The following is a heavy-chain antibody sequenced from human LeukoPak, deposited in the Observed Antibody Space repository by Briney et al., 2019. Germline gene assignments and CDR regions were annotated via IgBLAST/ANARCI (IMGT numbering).Heavy chain of an antibody. D-gene: IGHD6-6*01. CDR3: ARESIAARPGGMFDAFDI. J-gene: IGHJ3*02. CDR1: GFTFSSYA. Sequence: GGSLRLSCAASGFTFSSYAVSWVRQAPGKGLAWVSAISDSGGSTQYADSVKGRFTISRDNAKNSLYLQMNSLRAEDTAVYYCARESIAARPGGMFDAFDIWGQGTMVTVSS. V-gene: IGHV3-23*01. CDR2: ISDSGGST.